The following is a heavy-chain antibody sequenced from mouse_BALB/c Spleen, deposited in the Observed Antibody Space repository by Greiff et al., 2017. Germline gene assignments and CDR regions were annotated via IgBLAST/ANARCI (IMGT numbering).Heavy chain of an antibody. CDR3: ARSYYGNYDWFAY. V-gene: IGHV5-17*02. CDR1: GFTFSSFG. J-gene: IGHJ3*01. Sequence: EVKLMESGGGLVQPGGSRKLSCAASGFTFSSFGMHWVRQAPEKGLEWVAYISSGSSTIYYADTVTGRFTISRDNPKNTLFLQMTSLRSEDTAMYYCARSYYGNYDWFAYWGQGTLVTVSA. CDR2: ISSGSSTI. D-gene: IGHD2-10*01.